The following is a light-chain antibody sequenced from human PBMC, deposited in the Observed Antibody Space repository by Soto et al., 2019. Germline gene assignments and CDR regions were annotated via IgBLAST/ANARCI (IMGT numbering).Light chain of an antibody. J-gene: IGKJ1*01. CDR1: QGFRND. V-gene: IGKV1-17*01. Sequence: DIQMTQSPSSLSASVGDRVTITCRASQGFRNDLAWYQQKPEKAPRRLISAASSLQSGVPSRFSGSGSGTEFTLTISSLQPEDFATYYCLQHDRYPRTFGQGTKVE. CDR3: LQHDRYPRT. CDR2: AAS.